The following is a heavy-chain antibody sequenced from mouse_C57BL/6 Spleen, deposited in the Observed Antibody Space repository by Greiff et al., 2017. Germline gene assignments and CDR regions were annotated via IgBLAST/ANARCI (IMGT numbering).Heavy chain of an antibody. CDR2: IDPENGDT. CDR1: GFNIKDDY. Sequence: VQLQQSGAELVRPGASVKLSCTASGFNIKDDYMHWVKQRPEQGLEWIGWIDPENGDTEYASKFQGKATITADTSSNTAYLQLSSLTSEDTAVYYCTQRQLRFEYWGQGTTLTVSS. V-gene: IGHV14-4*01. J-gene: IGHJ2*01. CDR3: TQRQLRFEY. D-gene: IGHD3-2*01.